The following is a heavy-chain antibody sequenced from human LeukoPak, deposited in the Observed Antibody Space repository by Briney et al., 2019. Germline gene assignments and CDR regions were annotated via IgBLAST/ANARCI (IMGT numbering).Heavy chain of an antibody. CDR2: IYSGGST. CDR3: ARGRGAVAHYYYYYYYMDV. V-gene: IGHV3-66*01. Sequence: PGGSLRLSCAASGFTVSSNYMSWVRQAPGKGLEWVSVIYSGGSTYYADSVKGRFTISRDNSKNTLYLQMNSLRAEDTAVYYCARGRGAVAHYYYYYYYMDVWGKGTTVTVSS. J-gene: IGHJ6*03. D-gene: IGHD6-19*01. CDR1: GFTVSSNY.